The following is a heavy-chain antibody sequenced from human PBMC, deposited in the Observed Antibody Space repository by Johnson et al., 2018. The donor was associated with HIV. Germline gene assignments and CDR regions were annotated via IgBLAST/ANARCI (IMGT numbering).Heavy chain of an antibody. CDR1: GFNFGGYW. V-gene: IGHV3-7*05. CDR2: IKQDGSEK. J-gene: IGHJ3*02. CDR3: AKDPRSSSWYWDAFDI. D-gene: IGHD6-13*01. Sequence: VQLVESGGGLVQPGGSLRLSCAASGFNFGGYWMSWVRQAPGKGLEWVANIKQDGSEKYYVDSVRGRFTISRDNAKNSLYLQMNSLRAEDTAVYYCAKDPRSSSWYWDAFDIWGQGTMVTVSS.